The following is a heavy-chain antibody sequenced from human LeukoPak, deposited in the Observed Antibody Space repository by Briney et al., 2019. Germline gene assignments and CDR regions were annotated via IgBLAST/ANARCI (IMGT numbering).Heavy chain of an antibody. CDR3: ARGRYSSGWFY. J-gene: IGHJ4*02. CDR2: MNPNSGNT. CDR1: GYTFTGYY. D-gene: IGHD6-19*01. Sequence: ASVKVSCKASGYTFTGYYMHWVRQAPGQGLEWMGWMNPNSGNTGYAQKFQGRVTMTRNTSISTAYMELSSLRSEDTAVYYCARGRYSSGWFYWGQGTLVTVSS. V-gene: IGHV1-8*02.